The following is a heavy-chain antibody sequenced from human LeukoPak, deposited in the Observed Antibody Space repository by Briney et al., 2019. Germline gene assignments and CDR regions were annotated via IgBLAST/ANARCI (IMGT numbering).Heavy chain of an antibody. CDR1: GFTFSSYG. J-gene: IGHJ5*02. D-gene: IGHD6-13*01. CDR3: ARDLIAAAGNWFDP. CDR2: IWYDGSNK. V-gene: IGHV3-33*01. Sequence: GGSLRLSCAASGFTFSSYGMHWVRQAPGKGLEWVAVIWYDGSNKYYADSVKGRFTISRDNSKNTLYLQMNSLRAEDTAVYYCARDLIAAAGNWFDPWGQGTLVTVSS.